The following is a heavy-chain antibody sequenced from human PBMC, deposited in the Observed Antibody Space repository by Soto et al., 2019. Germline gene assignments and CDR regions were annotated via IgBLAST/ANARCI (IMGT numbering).Heavy chain of an antibody. Sequence: QVQLVQSGAEVRKPGSSVKVSCKISGGTFTNYVISWLRQAPGQGLEWMGGLIPIFGAANLAQKFQGRVTIAADESTSTVNMELRSLTSEDTAVYYCARGRSSPNFDPWGQGNLVTVSS. CDR2: LIPIFGAA. D-gene: IGHD3-16*02. CDR3: ARGRSSPNFDP. CDR1: GGTFTNYV. V-gene: IGHV1-69*01. J-gene: IGHJ5*02.